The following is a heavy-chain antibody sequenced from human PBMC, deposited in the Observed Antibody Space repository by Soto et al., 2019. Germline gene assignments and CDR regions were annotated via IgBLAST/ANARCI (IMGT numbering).Heavy chain of an antibody. CDR2: ISYDGSNK. V-gene: IGHV3-30*18. CDR1: GFTFSSYG. Sequence: PGGSLRLSCAASGFTFSSYGMHWVRQAPGKGLEWVAVISYDGSNKYYADSVKGRFTISRDNSKNTLYLQMNSLRAEDTAVYYCAKAGATTASLDYWGQGP. CDR3: AKAGATTASLDY. J-gene: IGHJ4*02. D-gene: IGHD1-26*01.